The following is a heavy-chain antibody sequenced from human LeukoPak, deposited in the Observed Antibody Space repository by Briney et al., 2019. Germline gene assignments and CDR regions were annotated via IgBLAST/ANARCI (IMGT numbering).Heavy chain of an antibody. CDR2: ISSSSNYI. D-gene: IGHD2-8*01. Sequence: GGSLRLSCAASGFTFSSYSMNWVRQAPGKGLEWVSSISSSSNYIYYADSVKGRFTISRDNAKNSLYLQMNSLRAEDTAVYYCARDSSKVLMVYATPDYWGQGTLVTVSS. V-gene: IGHV3-21*01. J-gene: IGHJ4*02. CDR3: ARDSSKVLMVYATPDY. CDR1: GFTFSSYS.